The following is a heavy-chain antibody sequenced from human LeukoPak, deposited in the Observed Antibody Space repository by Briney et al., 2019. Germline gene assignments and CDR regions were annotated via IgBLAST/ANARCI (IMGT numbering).Heavy chain of an antibody. Sequence: GGSLRLSCAASGFTFEDHVMHWVRQAPGKGLEWVSRISWSGDRMGYADAVKGRFTISRDNAKNSLFLQMNSLRVEDTALYYCAKDLGGSAITVWGQGPRLSVSS. J-gene: IGHJ4*02. D-gene: IGHD2-2*01. CDR2: ISWSGDRM. CDR3: AKDLGGSAITV. CDR1: GFTFEDHV. V-gene: IGHV3-9*01.